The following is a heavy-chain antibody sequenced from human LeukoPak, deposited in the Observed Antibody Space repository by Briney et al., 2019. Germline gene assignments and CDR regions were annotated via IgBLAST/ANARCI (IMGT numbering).Heavy chain of an antibody. CDR2: ISWNSGSI. J-gene: IGHJ4*02. CDR1: GFIFNNYA. D-gene: IGHD1-1*01. V-gene: IGHV3-9*01. CDR3: ATTRGFDY. Sequence: PGGSLRLSCAGSGFIFNNYAMHWVRQPPGKGLEWVSGISWNSGSIDYADSVKGRFTISRDNAKNSLYLQMNSLRTEDTAVYYCATTRGFDYWGQGTLVTVSS.